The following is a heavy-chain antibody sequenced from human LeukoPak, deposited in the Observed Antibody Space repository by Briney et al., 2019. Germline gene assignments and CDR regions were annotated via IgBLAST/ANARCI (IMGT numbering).Heavy chain of an antibody. J-gene: IGHJ3*02. CDR3: AKGQVEMATIVAFDI. V-gene: IGHV3-23*01. CDR2: VSPSGDIT. CDR1: GFTFSTYG. Sequence: GGSLRLSCAASGFTFSTYGMNWVRQAPGKGLEWVSGVSPSGDITYYADSVKGRFTISRDNSKNTLYLQMNSLRAEDTAVYYCAKGQVEMATIVAFDIWGQGTMVTVSS. D-gene: IGHD5-24*01.